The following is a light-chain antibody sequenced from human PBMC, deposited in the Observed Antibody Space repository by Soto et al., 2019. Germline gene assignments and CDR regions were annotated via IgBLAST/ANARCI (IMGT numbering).Light chain of an antibody. V-gene: IGLV1-44*01. CDR3: AAWDDILNGHVV. CDR2: GNN. CDR1: NSNIGSNH. Sequence: QSVLTQPPSASGTPGQRVAISCSGSNSNIGSNHVNWYQQLPGTAPKLLIYGNNQRPSGVPDRFSGSRSGTSASLAISGLRSEDDSDYYCAAWDDILNGHVVFCGGIKVTVL. J-gene: IGLJ2*01.